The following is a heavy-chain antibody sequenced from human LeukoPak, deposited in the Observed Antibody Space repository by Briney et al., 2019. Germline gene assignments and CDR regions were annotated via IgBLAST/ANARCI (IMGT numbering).Heavy chain of an antibody. V-gene: IGHV1-69*01. Sequence: SVKVSCKASGGTFSSYAISWVRQAPGQGLEWMGGIIPIFGTANYAQKFQGRVTITADESTSTAYMELSSLRSEDTAVYYRARWHDSSGAFDYWGQGTLVTVSS. CDR2: IIPIFGTA. CDR1: GGTFSSYA. CDR3: ARWHDSSGAFDY. D-gene: IGHD3-22*01. J-gene: IGHJ4*02.